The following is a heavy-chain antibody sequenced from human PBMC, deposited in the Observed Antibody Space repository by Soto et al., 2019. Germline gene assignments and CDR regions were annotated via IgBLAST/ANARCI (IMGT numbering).Heavy chain of an antibody. CDR3: GRDQFLVVAAYYYYGMDV. CDR2: INPSGGST. J-gene: IGHJ6*02. CDR1: GYTFTSYY. D-gene: IGHD5-12*01. Sequence: ASVKVSCKASGYTFTSYYMHWVRQAPGQGLEWMGIINPSGGSTSYAQKFQGRVTMTRDTSTSTVYMELSSLRSEDTAVYYCGRDQFLVVAAYYYYGMDVWGQGTTVTVSS. V-gene: IGHV1-46*01.